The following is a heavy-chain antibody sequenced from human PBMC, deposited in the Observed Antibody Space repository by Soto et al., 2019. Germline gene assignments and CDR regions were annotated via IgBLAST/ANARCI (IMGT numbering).Heavy chain of an antibody. CDR2: IRSKANSYAT. CDR1: GFTFSGSA. J-gene: IGHJ6*03. D-gene: IGHD2-2*03. CDR3: TRHLDIVVVPAASNPHYYYMDV. Sequence: GGSLRLSCAACGFTFSGSAMHWVRQASGKGLEWVGRIRSKANSYATAYAASVKGRFTISRDDSKNTAYLQMNSLKTEDTAVYYCTRHLDIVVVPAASNPHYYYMDVWGKGTTVTVSS. V-gene: IGHV3-73*01.